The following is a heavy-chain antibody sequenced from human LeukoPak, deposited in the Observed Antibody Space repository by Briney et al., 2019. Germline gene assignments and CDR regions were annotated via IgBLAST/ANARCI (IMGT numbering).Heavy chain of an antibody. CDR3: ARVYCSSTSCYADNDY. CDR1: GYTFTSYG. CDR2: ISAYNGNT. V-gene: IGHV1-18*04. D-gene: IGHD2-2*01. J-gene: IGHJ4*02. Sequence: ASVKVSCKASGYTFTSYGISWVRQAPGQGLEGMGWISAYNGNTNYAQKLQGRVTMTTDTSTSTAYMELRSLRSDDTAVYYCARVYCSSTSCYADNDYWGQGTLVTVSS.